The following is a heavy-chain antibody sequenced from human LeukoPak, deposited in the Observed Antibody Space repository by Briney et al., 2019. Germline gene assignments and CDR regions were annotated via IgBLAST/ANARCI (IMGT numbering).Heavy chain of an antibody. Sequence: PGGSLRLSCAASGFTFSSYWMHWVRQAPGKGLVWVSRINSDGSSTSYADSVKGRFTISRDNAKNTLYLQMNSLRAEDTAVCYCARDSPGVVPAAIVDGMDVWGKGTTVTVSS. CDR2: INSDGSST. J-gene: IGHJ6*04. CDR1: GFTFSSYW. CDR3: ARDSPGVVPAAIVDGMDV. D-gene: IGHD2-2*02. V-gene: IGHV3-74*01.